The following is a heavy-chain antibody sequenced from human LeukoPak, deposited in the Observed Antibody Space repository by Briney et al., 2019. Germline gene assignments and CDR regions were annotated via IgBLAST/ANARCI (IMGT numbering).Heavy chain of an antibody. CDR3: ARGRFNCFDSNGHDAFDI. CDR2: INPNTGGT. Sequence: ASVKVSCKASGYSFSGYYMHWVRQAPGQGLEWMGWINPNTGGTNYAQKFQGRVNMTRDPSISTAYMDLSRLRSDDTAVYYCARGRFNCFDSNGHDAFDIWGQGTMVTVSS. J-gene: IGHJ3*02. CDR1: GYSFSGYY. D-gene: IGHD3-22*01. V-gene: IGHV1-2*02.